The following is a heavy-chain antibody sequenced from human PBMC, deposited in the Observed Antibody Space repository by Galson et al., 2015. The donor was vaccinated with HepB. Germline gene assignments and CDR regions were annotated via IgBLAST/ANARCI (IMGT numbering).Heavy chain of an antibody. CDR1: RYTFTSYG. V-gene: IGHV1-18*01. Sequence: SVKVSCKAYRYTFTSYGISWVRQAPGQGLEWMGWISAYNGNANYAEKFQGRVTMTTNTFTSTAHMELRSLRSDDTAVYYFARSGDLGYCTGGSCRPLDYWGQGTLVTVSS. CDR3: ARSGDLGYCTGGSCRPLDY. CDR2: ISAYNGNA. J-gene: IGHJ4*02. D-gene: IGHD2-15*01.